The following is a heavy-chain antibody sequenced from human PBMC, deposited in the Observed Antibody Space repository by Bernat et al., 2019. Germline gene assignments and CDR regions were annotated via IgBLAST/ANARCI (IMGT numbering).Heavy chain of an antibody. J-gene: IGHJ5*02. Sequence: EVQLVESGGGLVQPGGSLRLSCAASGFTFSSYWMYWVRQAPGKGLVWVSGIDSDGSRITYADSVRGRFTISRDNAKKTLYLQMNSLRAEDTAVYYCAKDLERWLRTFNFFDPWGQGTLVTVSS. CDR3: AKDLERWLRTFNFFDP. CDR2: IDSDGSRI. D-gene: IGHD5-12*01. CDR1: GFTFSSYW. V-gene: IGHV3-74*01.